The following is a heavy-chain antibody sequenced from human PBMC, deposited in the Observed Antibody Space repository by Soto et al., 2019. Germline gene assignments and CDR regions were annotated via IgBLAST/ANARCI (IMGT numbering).Heavy chain of an antibody. CDR1: GFTFSSYA. J-gene: IGHJ4*02. CDR2: ISGGGGST. D-gene: IGHD3-3*01. V-gene: IGHV3-23*01. CDR3: AKAYYDFWSCYYLHDFDY. Sequence: EVQLLESGGGLVQPGGSLRLSCAASGFTFSSYAMSWVRQAPGKGLEWVSAISGGGGSTYYADSVKGRFTISRDNSKNTLYLQRNRLRAKCTAVYYCAKAYYDFWSCYYLHDFDYWGQGNMGTVSS.